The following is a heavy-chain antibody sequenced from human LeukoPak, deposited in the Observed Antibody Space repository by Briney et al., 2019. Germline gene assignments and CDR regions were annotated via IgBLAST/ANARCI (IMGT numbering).Heavy chain of an antibody. J-gene: IGHJ4*02. CDR1: GGSISSSSYY. CDR2: IYYSGST. CDR3: ARYDVWGSYRAFDY. Sequence: SETLSLTCTVSGGSISSSSYYWGWIRQPPGTGLEWLGSIYYSGSTYYNPSLKSRVTISVDTSKNQFSLKLSSVTAADTAVYYCARYDVWGSYRAFDYWGQGTLVTVSS. V-gene: IGHV4-39*01. D-gene: IGHD3-16*02.